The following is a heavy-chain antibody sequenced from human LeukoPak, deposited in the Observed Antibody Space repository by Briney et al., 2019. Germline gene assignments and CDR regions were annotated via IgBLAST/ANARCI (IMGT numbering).Heavy chain of an antibody. D-gene: IGHD3-9*01. V-gene: IGHV2-5*02. CDR2: IYWDDDK. CDR3: ARSPYYDILTGSRGTFDY. J-gene: IGHJ4*02. CDR1: GFSFSTSGVG. Sequence: SGPTLVNPTQTLTLTCTFSGFSFSTSGVGVAWIRQPPGKALEWLAVIYWDDDKRYIPSLKTRLTITKDTSKNQVVLTMTNMDPVDTATYYCARSPYYDILTGSRGTFDYWGQGTLVTVSS.